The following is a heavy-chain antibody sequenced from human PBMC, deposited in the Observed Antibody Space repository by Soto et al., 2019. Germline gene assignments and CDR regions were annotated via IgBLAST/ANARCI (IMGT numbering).Heavy chain of an antibody. CDR1: GYSFTSYW. CDR3: ARHKGNYDILTAYYMGDAFDI. D-gene: IGHD3-9*01. V-gene: IGHV5-51*01. CDR2: IYPGDSDT. Sequence: GESLKISCKGSGYSFTSYWIGWVRQMPGKGLEWMGIIYPGDSDTRYSPSFQGQVTISADKSISTAYLQWSSLKAWDTAIYYCARHKGNYDILTAYYMGDAFDIWGQGTMVTVSS. J-gene: IGHJ3*02.